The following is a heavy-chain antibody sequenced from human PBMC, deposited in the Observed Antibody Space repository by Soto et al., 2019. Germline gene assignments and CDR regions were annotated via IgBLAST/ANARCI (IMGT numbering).Heavy chain of an antibody. J-gene: IGHJ4*02. V-gene: IGHV1-2*02. CDR2: MATRTGDT. D-gene: IGHD6-25*01. CDR1: GYTFTANY. Sequence: ASVKVSCKSSGYTFTANYIHWVRQAPGQGLEWMGWMATRTGDTRFAQKFQGRVSMTRDTSIGTAYMELTTLTLDDTAVYYCARGSGSSWFDYWGQGTQVTVS. CDR3: ARGSGSSWFDY.